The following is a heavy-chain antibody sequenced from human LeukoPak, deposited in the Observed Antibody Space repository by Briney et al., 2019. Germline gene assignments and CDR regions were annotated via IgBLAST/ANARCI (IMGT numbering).Heavy chain of an antibody. V-gene: IGHV3-53*05. CDR3: VGDGRDGYNRYFHH. Sequence: GGSLRLSCAASGFTVSSNYMSWVRQAPGKGLEWVSVIYSGGRTYYADSVKGRFTISRDNSKNTVYLQMSSLRAEDTAVYYCVGDGRDGYNRYFHHWGQGTLVTVSS. CDR1: GFTVSSNY. D-gene: IGHD5-24*01. J-gene: IGHJ1*01. CDR2: IYSGGRT.